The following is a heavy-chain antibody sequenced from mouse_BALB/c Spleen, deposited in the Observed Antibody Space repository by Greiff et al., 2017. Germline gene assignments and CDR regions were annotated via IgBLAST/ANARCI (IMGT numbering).Heavy chain of an antibody. J-gene: IGHJ2*01. CDR2: INSNGGST. Sequence: EVHLVESGGGLVQPGGSLKLSCAASGFTFSSYGMSWVRQTPDKRLELVATINSNGGSTYYPDSVKGRFTISRDNAKNTLYLQMSSLKSEDTAMYYCARNWDDFDYWGQGTTLTVSS. V-gene: IGHV5-6-3*01. CDR1: GFTFSSYG. D-gene: IGHD4-1*01. CDR3: ARNWDDFDY.